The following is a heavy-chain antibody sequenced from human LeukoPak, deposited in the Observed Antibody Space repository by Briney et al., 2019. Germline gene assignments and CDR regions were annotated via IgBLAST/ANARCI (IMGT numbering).Heavy chain of an antibody. J-gene: IGHJ5*02. V-gene: IGHV1-2*02. CDR1: GYTFTGYY. CDR2: INPNSGGA. Sequence: ASVKVSCKASGYTFTGYYMHWVRQAPGQGLEWMGWINPNSGGANYAQKFQGRVTMTRDTSISTAYMELSRLRSEDTAVYYCARTYYYGSGSYRSAPFDPWGQGTLVTVSS. D-gene: IGHD3-10*01. CDR3: ARTYYYGSGSYRSAPFDP.